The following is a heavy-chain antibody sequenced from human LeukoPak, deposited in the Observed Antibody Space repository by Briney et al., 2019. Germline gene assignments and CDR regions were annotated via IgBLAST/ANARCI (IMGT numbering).Heavy chain of an antibody. CDR2: XXXXXXXX. CDR1: GFTFXSXA. CDR3: ARGLPFDY. J-gene: IGHJ4*02. V-gene: IGHV3-23*01. Sequence: PGGSVRLSCAASGFTFXSXAMSWVRQAPGKGLEWVAXXXXXXXXXXXXXXXXXXXXXSXDNSXYTLYLQMNSLRAEDTAVYYCARGLPFDYWGQGTLVTVSS.